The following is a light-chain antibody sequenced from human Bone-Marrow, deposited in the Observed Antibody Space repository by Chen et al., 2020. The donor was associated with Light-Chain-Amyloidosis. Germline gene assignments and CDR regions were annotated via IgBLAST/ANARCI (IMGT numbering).Light chain of an antibody. CDR3: CSYAGSSTLV. Sequence: QSALTQPASVSGSPGQSITISCTGTSSDVGSYNLVSWYQQHPGKAPKLMIYEVSKRPSGVSNRLAGSKAGNKASLTISGLQAEDEADYYCCSYAGSSTLVFGTGTKVTVL. CDR1: SSDVGSYNL. CDR2: EVS. J-gene: IGLJ1*01. V-gene: IGLV2-23*02.